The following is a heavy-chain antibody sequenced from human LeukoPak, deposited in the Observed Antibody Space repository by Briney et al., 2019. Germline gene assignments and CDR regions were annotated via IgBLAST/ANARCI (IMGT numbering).Heavy chain of an antibody. CDR3: LRDAQRPRLTPDY. J-gene: IGHJ4*02. CDR1: GYTFNTYG. Sequence: GASVKVSCKASGYTFNTYGISWGRQAPGQGLEWMGWISTYNGDTSYVQNLQGRVTMTTDTSTSTAYMELMSLRSDDTAVYYCLRDAQRPRLTPDYWGQGTLVTVSS. CDR2: ISTYNGDT. V-gene: IGHV1-18*01. D-gene: IGHD6-25*01.